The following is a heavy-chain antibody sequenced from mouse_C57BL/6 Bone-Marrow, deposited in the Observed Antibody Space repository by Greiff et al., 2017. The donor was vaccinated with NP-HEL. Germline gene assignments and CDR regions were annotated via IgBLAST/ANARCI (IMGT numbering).Heavy chain of an antibody. CDR2: IDPSDSYT. Sequence: QVQLKQPGAELVRPGTSVKLSCKASGYTFTSYWMHWVKQRPGQGLEWIGVIDPSDSYTNYNQKFKGKATLTVDTSSSTSNMLLSSLTSEDAAVYYCARDRYGRSEKWCQGTTLTVSS. D-gene: IGHD1-1*01. V-gene: IGHV1-59*01. CDR1: GYTFTSYW. CDR3: ARDRYGRSEK. J-gene: IGHJ2*01.